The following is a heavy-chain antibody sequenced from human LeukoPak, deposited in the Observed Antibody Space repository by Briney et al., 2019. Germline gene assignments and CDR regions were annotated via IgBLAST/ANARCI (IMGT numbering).Heavy chain of an antibody. CDR1: GFTFSSYW. D-gene: IGHD5-18*01. J-gene: IGHJ4*02. CDR2: IKSDGSTT. Sequence: GGSLRLSCAASGFTFSSYWMHWVRQTPEKGLVWVSRIKSDGSTTTYADSVKGRFTISRDNAKNTLYLQMNSLRAEDTAVYYCARVVDTHFDYWGQGTLVTVSS. CDR3: ARVVDTHFDY. V-gene: IGHV3-74*01.